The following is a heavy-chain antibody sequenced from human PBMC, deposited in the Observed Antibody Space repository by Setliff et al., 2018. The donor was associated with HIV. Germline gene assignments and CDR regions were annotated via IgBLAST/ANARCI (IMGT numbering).Heavy chain of an antibody. CDR1: GGSFSSGNYY. D-gene: IGHD6-13*01. Sequence: SETLSLTCTVSGGSFSSGNYYWAWIRQPPGEGLEWIGGMSYSGTTYYNPSLKSRVTMSVDTSKNQFSLNLIFVTAADTAVYYCARQSSNTWSWFDPWGQGTLVT. CDR3: ARQSSNTWSWFDP. CDR2: MSYSGTT. J-gene: IGHJ5*02. V-gene: IGHV4-39*01.